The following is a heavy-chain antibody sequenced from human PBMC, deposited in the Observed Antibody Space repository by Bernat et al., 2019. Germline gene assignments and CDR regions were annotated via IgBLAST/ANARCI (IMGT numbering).Heavy chain of an antibody. J-gene: IGHJ4*02. D-gene: IGHD3-22*01. CDR3: AKKSVPYYYDSSGYYYFDY. CDR1: GFTFSSYA. Sequence: EVQLLESGGGLVQPGGSLRLSCAASGFTFSSYAMSWVRQAPGKGLEWVSAISGGGDSTYYADSVKGRFTISRDNSKNMLYLQMNSLRAEDTAVYYCAKKSVPYYYDSSGYYYFDYWGQGTLVTVSS. CDR2: ISGGGDST. V-gene: IGHV3-23*01.